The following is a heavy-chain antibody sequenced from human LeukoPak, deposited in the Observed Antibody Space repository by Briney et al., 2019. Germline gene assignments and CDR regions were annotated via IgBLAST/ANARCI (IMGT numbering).Heavy chain of an antibody. CDR2: IYSGGST. CDR3: ARKAYGSGKIDY. V-gene: IGHV3-66*01. J-gene: IGHJ4*02. D-gene: IGHD3-10*01. CDR1: GFTVSSNY. Sequence: GRSLRLSCAASGFTVSSNYMSWVRQAPGKGLEWVSVIYSGGSTYYADSVKGRFTISRDNSKNTLYLQMNSLRAEDTAVYYCARKAYGSGKIDYWGQGTLVTVSS.